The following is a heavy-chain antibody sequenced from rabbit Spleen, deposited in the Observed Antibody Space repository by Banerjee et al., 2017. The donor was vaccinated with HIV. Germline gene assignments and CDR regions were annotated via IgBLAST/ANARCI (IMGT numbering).Heavy chain of an antibody. CDR3: ARRPAMTLVVNL. Sequence: QEQLEESGGDLVKPGGTLTLTCKASGFSFSSSYWICWVRQAPGKGLEWIGCIYSGHSGFTYYAIWAKVRFTISKTSSTTVTLHMTSLTAADTASYFCARRPAMTLVVNLWGPGTLVTVS. CDR1: GFSFSSSYW. CDR2: IYSGHSGFT. J-gene: IGHJ4*01. V-gene: IGHV1S45*01. D-gene: IGHD2-1*01.